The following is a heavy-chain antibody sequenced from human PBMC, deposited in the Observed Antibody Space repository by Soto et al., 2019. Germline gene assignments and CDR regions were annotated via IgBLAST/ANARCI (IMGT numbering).Heavy chain of an antibody. CDR3: VGHTPPSGTFEY. J-gene: IGHJ4*02. CDR2: IDPANSQT. CDR1: GYSFTNYW. Sequence: EVQLVQSGADVKKPGESLKISCKDSGYSFTNYWISWVRQVPGKSLEWMGRIDPANSQTNYSPSFQGHVTFPIDKSIGTAYLQWNSLKASDTAMYYCVGHTPPSGTFEYWGQGSLVTVSS. D-gene: IGHD2-15*01. V-gene: IGHV5-10-1*01.